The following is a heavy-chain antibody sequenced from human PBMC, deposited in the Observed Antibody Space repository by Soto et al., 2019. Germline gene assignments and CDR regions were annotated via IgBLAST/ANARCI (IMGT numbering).Heavy chain of an antibody. Sequence: QVQLVESGGGVVQPGRSLRLSCAASGFTFNSYGIHWVRQAPGKGLEWVAAISNDGINKYYGDSVKGRFTISRDNSKNTLYQQMNSLRADDTAVYYCAKEGLELRTGGAFDLWGQGTMVTVSS. D-gene: IGHD1-7*01. CDR3: AKEGLELRTGGAFDL. J-gene: IGHJ3*01. CDR1: GFTFNSYG. CDR2: ISNDGINK. V-gene: IGHV3-30*18.